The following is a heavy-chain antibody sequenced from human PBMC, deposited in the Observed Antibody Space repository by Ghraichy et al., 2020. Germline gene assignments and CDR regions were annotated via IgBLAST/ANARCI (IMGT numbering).Heavy chain of an antibody. CDR3: ARLNNPGIAAGVLDV. CDR2: IHQSGRT. Sequence: SETLSLNCVIHGGSFSVYHWIWIRQPPGKGLEWIGEIHQSGRTNYKPSLKSRVSMSVETSRNQFSLKLTSVTAADTAVYYCARLNNPGIAAGVLDVWGQGALVTVSS. D-gene: IGHD6-13*01. J-gene: IGHJ4*02. V-gene: IGHV4-34*01. CDR1: GGSFSVYH.